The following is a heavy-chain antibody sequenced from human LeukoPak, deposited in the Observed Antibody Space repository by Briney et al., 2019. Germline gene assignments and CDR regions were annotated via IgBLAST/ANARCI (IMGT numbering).Heavy chain of an antibody. D-gene: IGHD6-19*01. CDR1: SGPFSGYY. Sequence: SETLSLTCAVYSGPFSGYYWSWMRQPPGKGLEWIGEINHSGSTNYNPSLKSRVTISVDTSKNQFSLKLSSVTAADTAVYYCARHRTQWPIYTPYNWFDPWGQGTLVTVSS. CDR2: INHSGST. CDR3: ARHRTQWPIYTPYNWFDP. V-gene: IGHV4-34*01. J-gene: IGHJ5*02.